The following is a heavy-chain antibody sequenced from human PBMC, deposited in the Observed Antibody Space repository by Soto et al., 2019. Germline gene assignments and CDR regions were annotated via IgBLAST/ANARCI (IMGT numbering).Heavy chain of an antibody. CDR3: ATSPSGSYYTFDY. Sequence: QVQLVQSGAEVKKPGASVKVSCKASGYTFTSYAMPWVRQAPGQRLEWMGWINAGNGNTKYSQKFQGRVTITRDTSASTAYMEPSTLRSEDTAVYYCATSPSGSYYTFDYWGQGTLVTFSS. CDR1: GYTFTSYA. V-gene: IGHV1-3*01. D-gene: IGHD1-26*01. CDR2: INAGNGNT. J-gene: IGHJ4*02.